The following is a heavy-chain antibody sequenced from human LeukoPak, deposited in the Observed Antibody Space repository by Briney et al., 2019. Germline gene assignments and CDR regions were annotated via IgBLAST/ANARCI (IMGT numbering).Heavy chain of an antibody. CDR3: ARLLQGGGSCYADY. D-gene: IGHD2-15*01. V-gene: IGHV4-39*01. J-gene: IGHJ4*02. CDR2: IYYSGST. CDR1: GGSISSSSYY. Sequence: SETLSLTCTVSGGSISSSSYYWGWIRQPPGKGLEWIGSIYYSGSTYYNASLKSRVTISVDTSKTQFSLKLSSVTAADTAVYYCARLLQGGGSCYADYWGQGTLVTVSS.